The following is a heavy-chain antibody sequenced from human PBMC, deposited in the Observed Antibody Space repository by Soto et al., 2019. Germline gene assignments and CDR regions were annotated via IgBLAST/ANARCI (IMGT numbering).Heavy chain of an antibody. V-gene: IGHV3-73*02. CDR2: IRNKADKYAT. D-gene: IGHD1-7*01. J-gene: IGHJ5*01. Sequence: EVQLVESGGGLVQPGGSLKLSCVASGLTFSASAMHWVRQASGKGLEWVGRIRNKADKYATVYAAPVQGRFTISRDDSKNTLHLQMNSLRAEDTAVYYCAKPGPTGTTGRTHPWFDSWGQGNLVTVSS. CDR3: AKPGPTGTTGRTHPWFDS. CDR1: GLTFSASA.